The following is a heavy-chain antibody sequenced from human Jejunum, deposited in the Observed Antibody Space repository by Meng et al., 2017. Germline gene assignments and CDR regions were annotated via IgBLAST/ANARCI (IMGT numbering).Heavy chain of an antibody. CDR3: ARDAKGSGYYIDS. V-gene: IGHV3-33*01. D-gene: IGHD3-22*01. CDR2: IWNGRSNE. CDR1: GFTLSDYG. J-gene: IGHJ5*01. Sequence: GESLKISCAASGFTLSDYGMHWVRQAPGKGLEWVAIIWNGRSNEYYGDSVKGRFTIPRDNSKNTLYLQMNSLRAEDTAVYYCARDAKGSGYYIDSWGQGTLVTVSS.